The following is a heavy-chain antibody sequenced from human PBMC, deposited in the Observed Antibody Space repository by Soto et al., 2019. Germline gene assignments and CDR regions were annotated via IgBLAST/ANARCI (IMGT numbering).Heavy chain of an antibody. CDR1: GFTVSSNY. Sequence: QTGGSLRLSCAASGFTVSSNYMSWVRQAPGKGLEWVSVIYTGGSTYYADSVKGRFTVSRDNSKNTLYLQMNSLRAEDTAVYYCARARTAYVNCWGQGTLVTVSS. CDR2: IYTGGST. CDR3: ARARTAYVNC. D-gene: IGHD3-10*02. V-gene: IGHV3-66*01. J-gene: IGHJ4*01.